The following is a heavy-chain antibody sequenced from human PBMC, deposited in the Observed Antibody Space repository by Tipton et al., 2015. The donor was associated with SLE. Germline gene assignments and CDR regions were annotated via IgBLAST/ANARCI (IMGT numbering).Heavy chain of an antibody. D-gene: IGHD3-16*01. J-gene: IGHJ6*02. CDR1: GNTFTTYG. CDR2: ISAYNGNT. CDR3: ARFGEVATSRLHYNGMDV. Sequence: QSGPEVKKPGASVKVSCKASGNTFTTYGISWVRQAPGQGLEWMGWISAYNGNTNYAQKLQGRVTMTTDTSTSTAYMELRRLRSDDTGVYYCARFGEVATSRLHYNGMDVWGQGTTVIVSS. V-gene: IGHV1-18*01.